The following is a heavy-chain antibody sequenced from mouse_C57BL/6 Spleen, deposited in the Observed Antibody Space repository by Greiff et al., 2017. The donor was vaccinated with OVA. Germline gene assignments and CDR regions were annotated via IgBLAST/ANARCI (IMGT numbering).Heavy chain of an antibody. D-gene: IGHD1-1*01. CDR3: ERDPGYGSSYAYAMDY. Sequence: EVKLMESGGGLVKPGGSLKLSCAASGFTFSSYAMSWVRQTPEKRLEWVATISDGGSYTYYPDNVKGRFTISRDNAKNNLYLQMSHLKSEDTAMYDCERDPGYGSSYAYAMDYWGQGTSVTVSS. V-gene: IGHV5-4*01. CDR1: GFTFSSYA. CDR2: ISDGGSYT. J-gene: IGHJ4*01.